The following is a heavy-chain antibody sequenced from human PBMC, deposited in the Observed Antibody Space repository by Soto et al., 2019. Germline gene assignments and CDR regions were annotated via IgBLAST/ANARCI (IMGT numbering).Heavy chain of an antibody. CDR1: GYTFTSYG. D-gene: IGHD6-19*01. CDR3: ARDPRAVAENYYYYGMDV. Sequence: ASVKVSCKASGYTFTSYGISWVRQAPGQGLEWMGWISAYNGNTNYAQKLQGRVTMTTDTSTSTAYMELRSLRSDDTAVYYCARDPRAVAENYYYYGMDVWGQGTTVTVSS. V-gene: IGHV1-18*01. J-gene: IGHJ6*02. CDR2: ISAYNGNT.